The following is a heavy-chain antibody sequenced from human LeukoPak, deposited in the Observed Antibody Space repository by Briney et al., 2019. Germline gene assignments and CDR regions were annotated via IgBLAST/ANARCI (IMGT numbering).Heavy chain of an antibody. CDR3: ARGGGTAMDSWGYYYYMDV. J-gene: IGHJ6*03. D-gene: IGHD5-18*01. CDR2: IIPIFGTA. Sequence: SVKVSCKASGGTFSSYAISWVRQAPGQGLEWMGGIIPIFGTANYAQKFQGRVTITTDESTSTAYMELSRLRSEDTAVYYCARGGGTAMDSWGYYYYMDVWGKGTTVTVSS. CDR1: GGTFSSYA. V-gene: IGHV1-69*05.